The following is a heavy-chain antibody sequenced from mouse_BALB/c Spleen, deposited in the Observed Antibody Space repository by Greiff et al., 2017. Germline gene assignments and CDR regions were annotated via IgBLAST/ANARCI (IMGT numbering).Heavy chain of an antibody. CDR1: GFNIKDYY. V-gene: IGHV14-4*02. D-gene: IGHD2-1*01. CDR2: IDPENGDT. CDR3: NRIYYGNPQCAMDY. Sequence: VQLQQSGAELVRSGASVKLSCTASGFNIKDYYMHWVKQRPEQGLEWIGWIDPENGDTEYAPKFQGKATMTADTSSNTAYLQLSSLTSEDTAVYYCNRIYYGNPQCAMDYWGQGTSVTVSS. J-gene: IGHJ4*01.